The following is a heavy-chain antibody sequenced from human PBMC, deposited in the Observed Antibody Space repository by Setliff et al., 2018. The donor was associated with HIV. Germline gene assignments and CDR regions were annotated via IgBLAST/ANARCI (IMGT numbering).Heavy chain of an antibody. J-gene: IGHJ4*02. V-gene: IGHV6-1*01. CDR1: GDSVSSNSVA. Sequence: PSENLSLTCAISGDSVSSNSVAWNWIRQSPSRGLEWLGRTYYRSKWYNDYAVSVKSRITINPDTSKNQLSLQVNSVTPEDTAVYFCARAVAGMTLDCWGQGTLVTVSS. D-gene: IGHD6-19*01. CDR3: ARAVAGMTLDC. CDR2: TYYRSKWYN.